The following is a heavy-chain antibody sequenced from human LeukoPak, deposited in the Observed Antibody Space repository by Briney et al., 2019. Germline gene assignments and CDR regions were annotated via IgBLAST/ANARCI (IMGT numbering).Heavy chain of an antibody. CDR1: GLSFSSYN. J-gene: IGHJ4*02. D-gene: IGHD3-22*01. CDR2: VTTGGST. V-gene: IGHV3-23*01. Sequence: GGSLRLSCTTSGLSFSSYNMRWVRQAPGKGLEWVSTVTTGGSTYYADSVKGRFTISRDNSKNTLFLQMNSLRAEDTAVYYCAKTGDSTGYYFIDYWGQGSLVTVSS. CDR3: AKTGDSTGYYFIDY.